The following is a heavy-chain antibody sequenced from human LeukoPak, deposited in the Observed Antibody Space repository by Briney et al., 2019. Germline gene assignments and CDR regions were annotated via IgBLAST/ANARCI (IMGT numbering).Heavy chain of an antibody. D-gene: IGHD2-21*01. Sequence: ASVKVSCKTSGYTFTAQFMHWVRQAPGQGLERMGWINPNNSDTKYAQTFLGRVTMTRDTSTSTAYMELSSLRSDDTAVYFCASYPRNIPTPPFDYWGQGTLVTVSS. CDR3: ASYPRNIPTPPFDY. CDR2: INPNNSDT. J-gene: IGHJ4*02. V-gene: IGHV1-2*02. CDR1: GYTFTAQF.